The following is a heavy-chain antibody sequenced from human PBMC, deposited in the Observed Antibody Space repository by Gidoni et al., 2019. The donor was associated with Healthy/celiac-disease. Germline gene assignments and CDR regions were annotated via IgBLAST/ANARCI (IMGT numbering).Heavy chain of an antibody. J-gene: IGHJ6*02. V-gene: IGHV3-7*01. CDR3: ARDLLRYFDWLRRDYYYYGMDV. CDR1: GSTSISYW. CDR2: IKQDGSEK. Sequence: EVQLVESGGGLVQPGGSLRLSCAASGSTSISYWMSWVRQVPGKGLEWVANIKQDGSEKYYVDSVKGRFTISRDNAKNSLYLQMNSLRAEDTAVYYCARDLLRYFDWLRRDYYYYGMDVWGQGTTVTVSS. D-gene: IGHD3-9*01.